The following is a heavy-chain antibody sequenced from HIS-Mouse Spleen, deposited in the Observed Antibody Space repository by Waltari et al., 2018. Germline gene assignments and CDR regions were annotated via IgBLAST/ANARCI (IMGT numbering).Heavy chain of an antibody. CDR3: ARSPYYDFWSGYSDNWFDP. CDR2: IYYSGST. Sequence: QVQLQESGPGLVKPSQTLSLTCTVSGGSIRRGGYYWSWFRQHPGKCLEWIGYIYYSGSTYYNPSLKSRVTISVDTSKNQFSLKLSSVTAADTAVYYCARSPYYDFWSGYSDNWFDPWGQGTLVTVSS. J-gene: IGHJ5*02. D-gene: IGHD3-3*01. CDR1: GGSIRRGGYY. V-gene: IGHV4-31*03.